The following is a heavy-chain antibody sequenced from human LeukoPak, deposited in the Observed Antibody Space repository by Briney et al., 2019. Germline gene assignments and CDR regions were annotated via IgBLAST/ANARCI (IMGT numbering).Heavy chain of an antibody. V-gene: IGHV3-74*01. Sequence: PGGSLRLSCAASGFTFDDYAMHWVRQAPGKGLEWVSRIKSDGSITSYADSVKGRFTISRDNAKDTLYLQMNSLRAEDAAVYYCASPMWDTAIHDYWGQGTLVTVSS. J-gene: IGHJ4*02. CDR3: ASPMWDTAIHDY. CDR1: GFTFDDYA. CDR2: IKSDGSIT. D-gene: IGHD5-18*01.